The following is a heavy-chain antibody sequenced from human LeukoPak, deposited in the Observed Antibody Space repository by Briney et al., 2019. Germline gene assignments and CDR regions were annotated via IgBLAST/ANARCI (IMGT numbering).Heavy chain of an antibody. CDR1: GFIFGSYA. CDR2: INGRGGST. D-gene: IGHD3-10*01. Sequence: GGSLRLSCAASGFIFGSYAMHWVRQAPGKGLEWVSAINGRGGSTYYADSVKGRFTISRDNSKNTLFLQMNSLRAEDTAVYYCTKGPMPRGFDHWGQGTLVTVSS. J-gene: IGHJ4*02. CDR3: TKGPMPRGFDH. V-gene: IGHV3-23*01.